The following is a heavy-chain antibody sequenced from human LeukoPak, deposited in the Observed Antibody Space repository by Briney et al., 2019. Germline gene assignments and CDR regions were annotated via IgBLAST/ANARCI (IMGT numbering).Heavy chain of an antibody. D-gene: IGHD3-22*01. J-gene: IGHJ4*02. CDR3: ARTFDSSGYDYGHYFDY. CDR1: GFTFSSFG. V-gene: IGHV3-33*01. CDR2: IWFDGSEK. Sequence: GGSLRLSCVASGFTFSSFGMHWVRQTPGKGLEWVSFIWFDGSEKYYADSVKGRFTISRDNSKNTLTLQMNSLRVEDTAVYHCARTFDSSGYDYGHYFDYWGQGALVTVSS.